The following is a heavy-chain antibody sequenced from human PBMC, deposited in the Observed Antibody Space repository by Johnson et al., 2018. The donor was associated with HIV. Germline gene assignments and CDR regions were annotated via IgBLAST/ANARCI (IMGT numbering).Heavy chain of an antibody. J-gene: IGHJ3*01. D-gene: IGHD3-10*01. CDR1: GFPFRNYG. CDR3: AKTMAQGEYAFDV. CDR2: IGGSGTNP. V-gene: IGHV3-23*04. Sequence: VQLVESGGALVQPGGSLRLSCAASGFPFRNYGMHWVRQAPGTGLEWVSSIGGSGTNPSYPDSIKGRFTISRDNSKNSLYLQLPSLRDDDTAVYYCAKTMAQGEYAFDVWGQGTLVTVSS.